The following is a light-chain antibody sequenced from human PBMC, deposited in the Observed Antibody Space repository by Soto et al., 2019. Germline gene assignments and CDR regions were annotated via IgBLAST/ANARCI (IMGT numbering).Light chain of an antibody. Sequence: EIVLMQSPCTLSLSPGERATLSSRASQSVSSSYLAWYQQKPGQAPRLLIYGASSRATGIPDRFSGSGSGTDFTLTISRLEPEDFAVYYCQQYGSSSWTFGQGTKVDI. CDR2: GAS. J-gene: IGKJ1*01. CDR1: QSVSSSY. CDR3: QQYGSSSWT. V-gene: IGKV3-20*01.